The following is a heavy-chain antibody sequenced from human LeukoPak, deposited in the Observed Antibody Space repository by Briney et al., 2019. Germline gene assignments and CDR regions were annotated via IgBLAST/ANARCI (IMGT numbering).Heavy chain of an antibody. CDR3: ARDLSGSSGYYLLSYFDY. V-gene: IGHV1-18*01. CDR2: ISAYNGNT. Sequence: ASVKVSCKASGYTFTSYGISWVRQAPGQGLEWMGWISAYNGNTNYAQKLQGRVTMTTDTSTSTAYMELRSLRSDDTAVYYCARDLSGSSGYYLLSYFDYWGQGTLVTVSS. CDR1: GYTFTSYG. J-gene: IGHJ4*02. D-gene: IGHD3-22*01.